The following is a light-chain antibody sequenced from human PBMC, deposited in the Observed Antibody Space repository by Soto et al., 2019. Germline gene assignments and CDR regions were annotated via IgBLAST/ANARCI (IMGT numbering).Light chain of an antibody. CDR3: LQDYIYPWT. J-gene: IGKJ1*01. Sequence: AIQMTQSPSSLSASVGDRVTITCRASQGIRNDLGWYQQKPGKAPKLLIYSASSLHSGVPSRFSGSGSGTDFNLTISSLQPEDFATYYCLQDYIYPWTFGQGTKVEIK. CDR1: QGIRND. CDR2: SAS. V-gene: IGKV1-6*01.